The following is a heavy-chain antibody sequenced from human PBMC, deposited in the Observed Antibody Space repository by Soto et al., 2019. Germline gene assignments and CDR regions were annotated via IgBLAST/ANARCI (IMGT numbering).Heavy chain of an antibody. CDR3: ATGQQVRMADI. Sequence: QVQLLESGGGLVKPGGSLRLSCAASKFTVNADYMAWIRQAPGKGLDWISYKSGDSRDTNYADSVKGRFTISRDNAKNSLYLQMNSLTVEDTAVYFCATGQQVRMADIWGQGTIVTVSS. CDR1: KFTVNADY. CDR2: KSGDSRDT. D-gene: IGHD6-13*01. V-gene: IGHV3-11*03. J-gene: IGHJ3*02.